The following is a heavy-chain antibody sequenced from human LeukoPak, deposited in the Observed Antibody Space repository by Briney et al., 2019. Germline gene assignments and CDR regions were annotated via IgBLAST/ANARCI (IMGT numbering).Heavy chain of an antibody. CDR1: GGSISSSSYY. CDR3: ARDKITMIVVALDAFDI. J-gene: IGHJ3*02. V-gene: IGHV4-39*07. Sequence: SGTLSLTCTVSGGSISSSSYYWGWIRQPPGKGLEWIGSIYYSGSTYYNPSLKSRVTISVDTSKNQFSLKLSSVTAADTAVYYCARDKITMIVVALDAFDIWGQGTMVTVSS. CDR2: IYYSGST. D-gene: IGHD3-22*01.